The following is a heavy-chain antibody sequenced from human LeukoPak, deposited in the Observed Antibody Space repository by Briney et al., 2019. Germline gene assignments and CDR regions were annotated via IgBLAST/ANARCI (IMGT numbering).Heavy chain of an antibody. Sequence: SETLSLTCTVSGGSISGFYWGWIRQPPGKGLEWIGFIYYSGSANYNPSLKSRVTISVDTSNNQFSLKLSSVTAADTAVYYCARDRAPGVRGVRFDSWGQGTLVTVSS. D-gene: IGHD3-10*01. V-gene: IGHV4-59*12. J-gene: IGHJ4*02. CDR3: ARDRAPGVRGVRFDS. CDR1: GGSISGFY. CDR2: IYYSGSA.